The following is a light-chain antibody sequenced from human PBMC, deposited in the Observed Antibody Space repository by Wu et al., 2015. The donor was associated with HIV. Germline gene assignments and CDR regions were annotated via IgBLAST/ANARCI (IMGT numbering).Light chain of an antibody. CDR2: KAS. Sequence: DIQMTQSPSTLSASVGDRVTITCRASQSISSWLAWYQQKPGKAPKLLIYKASSLESGVPSRFSGSGSGTEFTLTISSLQPDDFATYYCQQTFTLPLFTFGGGTKIE. CDR1: QSISSW. CDR3: QQTFTLPLFT. V-gene: IGKV1-5*03. J-gene: IGKJ4*01.